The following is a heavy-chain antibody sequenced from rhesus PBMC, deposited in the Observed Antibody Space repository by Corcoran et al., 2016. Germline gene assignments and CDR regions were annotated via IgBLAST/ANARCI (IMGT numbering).Heavy chain of an antibody. CDR2: MYGSGGST. V-gene: IGHV4-93*01. Sequence: QVQLQESGLAVVQPSETLSLICAFSGGPISSSIWWGWIRHSPGQGLVWIRGMYGSGGSTEYNPSLKRRVTISKDTSKNQFSLKLSSVPAAGTAVYYCARDLIAAGRQFDYWGQGVLVTVSS. CDR1: GGPISSSIW. CDR3: ARDLIAAGRQFDY. D-gene: IGHD6-13*01. J-gene: IGHJ4*01.